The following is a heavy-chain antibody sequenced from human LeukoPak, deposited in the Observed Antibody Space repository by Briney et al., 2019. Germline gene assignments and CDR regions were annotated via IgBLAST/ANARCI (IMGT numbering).Heavy chain of an antibody. CDR2: ISAYNGNT. CDR3: ARVIFGGPTKPPPFDY. Sequence: GASVKVSCKASGYTFTSYGISWVRQAPGQGLEWMGWISAYNGNTNFAQKLQGRVTMTTDTSTSTACMELRSLRSGDTAVYYCARVIFGGPTKPPPFDYWGQGTLVTVSS. CDR1: GYTFTSYG. V-gene: IGHV1-18*01. D-gene: IGHD3-3*02. J-gene: IGHJ4*02.